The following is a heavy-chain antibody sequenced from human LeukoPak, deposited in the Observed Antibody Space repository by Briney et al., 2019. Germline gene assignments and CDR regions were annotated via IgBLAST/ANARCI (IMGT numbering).Heavy chain of an antibody. V-gene: IGHV3-9*01. J-gene: IGHJ4*02. CDR3: AKDVGRLERNPDY. D-gene: IGHD1-1*01. CDR1: GFTFDDYA. CDR2: VSWNSGSV. Sequence: PGRSLRLSCAASGFTFDDYAMHWVRQAPGKGLEWVSGVSWNSGSVGYADSVKGRFTTSRDNAKNSLYLQMNSLRAEDTALYHCAKDVGRLERNPDYWGQGTLVTVSS.